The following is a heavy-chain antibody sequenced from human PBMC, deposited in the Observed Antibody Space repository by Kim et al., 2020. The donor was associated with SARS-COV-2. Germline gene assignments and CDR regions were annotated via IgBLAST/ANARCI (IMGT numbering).Heavy chain of an antibody. D-gene: IGHD6-13*01. V-gene: IGHV4-4*07. J-gene: IGHJ6*02. Sequence: SETLSLTCTVSGGSISSYYWSWIRQPAGKGLEWIGRIYTSGSTNYNPSLKSRVTISVDTSKNQFSLKRSSVTAADAAVYYCSRGLGSWYQASRGMNVWGQGTTVTVSS. CDR2: IYTSGST. CDR1: GGSISSYY. CDR3: SRGLGSWYQASRGMNV.